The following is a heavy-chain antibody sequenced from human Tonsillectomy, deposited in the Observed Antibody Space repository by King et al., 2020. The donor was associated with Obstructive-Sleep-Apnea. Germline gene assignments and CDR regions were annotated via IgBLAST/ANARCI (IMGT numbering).Heavy chain of an antibody. CDR2: INPSGGST. D-gene: IGHD5-18*01. Sequence: QLVQSGAEVKKPGASVKVSCKVSGYTFTSYYMHWVRQAPGQGLEWMGIINPSGGSTSYAQKFQGRVTMTRDTSTSTVYMELSSLRSEDTAVYYCAAYSYGQAGYWGQGTLVTVSS. J-gene: IGHJ4*02. CDR1: GYTFTSYY. CDR3: AAYSYGQAGY. V-gene: IGHV1-46*01.